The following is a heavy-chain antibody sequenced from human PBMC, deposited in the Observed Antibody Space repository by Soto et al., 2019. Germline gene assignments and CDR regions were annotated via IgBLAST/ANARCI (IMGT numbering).Heavy chain of an antibody. J-gene: IGHJ4*02. V-gene: IGHV3-53*02. CDR3: ASCGGDCYSVDY. CDR2: IYSGGST. D-gene: IGHD2-21*02. Sequence: EVQLVETGGGLIQPGGSLRLSCAASGFTVSSNYMSWVRQAPGKGPEWVSVIYSGGSTYYADSVKGRFTISRDNSKNTLYLQMTSLRAEDTAVYYCASCGGDCYSVDYWGQGTLVTVSS. CDR1: GFTVSSNY.